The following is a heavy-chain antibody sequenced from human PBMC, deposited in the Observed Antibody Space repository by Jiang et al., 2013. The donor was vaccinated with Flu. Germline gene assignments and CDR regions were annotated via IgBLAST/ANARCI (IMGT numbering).Heavy chain of an antibody. CDR2: INAATGHT. D-gene: IGHD4-17*01. J-gene: IGHJ3*01. Sequence: EVKKPGAVSESLLQGFRIHILYLCYAMGAPGPGQSLEWVGWINAATGHTKYSQKLQDRVTITRDTSANTAYMELSSLTSEDTAVYYCARCREGAGLMGNDYGEYYDALDVWGQGTLVIVSS. CDR1: IHILYLC. V-gene: IGHV1-3*01. CDR3: ARCREGAGLMGNDYGEYYDALDV.